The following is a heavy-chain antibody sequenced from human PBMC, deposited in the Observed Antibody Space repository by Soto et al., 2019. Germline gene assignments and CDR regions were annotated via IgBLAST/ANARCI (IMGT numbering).Heavy chain of an antibody. J-gene: IGHJ4*02. CDR3: ARGAPEDVWSGYYTGRIRLFDY. V-gene: IGHV1-8*01. CDR2: MNHNSGNT. CDR1: GYTFTSYD. Sequence: QVQLAQSGAEVKKPGASVKVSCKASGYTFTSYDINWVRQATGQGLEWLGWMNHNSGNTGYAQKFQGRVTMTRNTSISTAYMELSSLRSEETAVYYCARGAPEDVWSGYYTGRIRLFDYWGEGFLVTVSS. D-gene: IGHD3-3*01.